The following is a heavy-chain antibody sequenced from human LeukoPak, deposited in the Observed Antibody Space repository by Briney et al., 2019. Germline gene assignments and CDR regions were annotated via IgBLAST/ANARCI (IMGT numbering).Heavy chain of an antibody. Sequence: SETLSLTCTVSGGSTSSSVDYWGWIRQPPGKGLEWIGSIFYSGSTYYNPSLKSRVSISVDTSEIQFSLKLNSVTAADTAMYYCVRQVIDIWSDYLGAEVYYYDHMDVWGKGTTVTVSS. J-gene: IGHJ6*03. CDR2: IFYSGST. V-gene: IGHV4-39*01. CDR1: GGSTSSSVDY. CDR3: VRQVIDIWSDYLGAEVYYYDHMDV. D-gene: IGHD3-3*01.